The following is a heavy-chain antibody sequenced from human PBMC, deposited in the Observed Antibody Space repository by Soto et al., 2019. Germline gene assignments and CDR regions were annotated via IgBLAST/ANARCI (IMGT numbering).Heavy chain of an antibody. V-gene: IGHV3-33*05. J-gene: IGHJ6*02. Sequence: QVQLVESGGGVVQPGTSLRLSCTASGFTFTSYGIHWVRQAPGKGLEWLALIEYNAKNRFYADSVKGRFSISRDTSRNTGYLEVNGLRAEVAAVCYCAREGDDYCSGTRCFHYYGLDVWGQGTKVIVSS. CDR1: GFTFTSYG. CDR2: IEYNAKNR. D-gene: IGHD2-15*01. CDR3: AREGDDYCSGTRCFHYYGLDV.